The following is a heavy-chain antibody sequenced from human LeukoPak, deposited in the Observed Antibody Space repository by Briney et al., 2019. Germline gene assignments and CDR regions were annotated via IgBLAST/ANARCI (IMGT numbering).Heavy chain of an antibody. CDR3: ARGAGYCSSTSCLFDY. V-gene: IGHV1-8*01. Sequence: ASVKVSCKASGYTFTSYDINWVRQATGQGLEWMGWMNPNSGNTGYAQKFQGRVTMTRNTTISTAYMELSSLRSEDTAVYYCARGAGYCSSTSCLFDYWGQGTLVTVSS. CDR1: GYTFTSYD. D-gene: IGHD2-2*01. J-gene: IGHJ4*02. CDR2: MNPNSGNT.